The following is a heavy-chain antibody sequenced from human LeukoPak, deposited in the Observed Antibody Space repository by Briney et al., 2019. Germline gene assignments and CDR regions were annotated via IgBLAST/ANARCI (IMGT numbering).Heavy chain of an antibody. CDR1: GGSISSYY. CDR3: ARQGSSNWFDP. Sequence: SETLSLTCTVSGGSISSYYWTWIRQPAGKGLEWIGHIYTSGSAKYNPSLKSRVTMSVDTSKNQFSLKLSSVTAADTAVYYCARQGSSNWFDPWGQGTLVTVSS. CDR2: IYTSGSA. D-gene: IGHD6-13*01. V-gene: IGHV4-4*07. J-gene: IGHJ5*02.